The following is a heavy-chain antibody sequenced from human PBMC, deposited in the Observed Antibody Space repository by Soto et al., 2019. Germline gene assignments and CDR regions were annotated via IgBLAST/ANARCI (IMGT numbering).Heavy chain of an antibody. V-gene: IGHV3-30*18. CDR3: AKEGGLSGSYYISSSYYFGY. CDR2: ISYDGSNT. CDR1: GFTFSSYG. J-gene: IGHJ4*02. Sequence: QVQLVESGGGVVQPGRSLRLSCVASGFTFSSYGMHWVRQAPGKGLEWVAIISYDGSNTYYADSVKGRFTFSRDNSKNTVYLQMNSLRAEDSSVYYCAKEGGLSGSYYISSSYYFGYWGQGTLVTVSS. D-gene: IGHD1-26*01.